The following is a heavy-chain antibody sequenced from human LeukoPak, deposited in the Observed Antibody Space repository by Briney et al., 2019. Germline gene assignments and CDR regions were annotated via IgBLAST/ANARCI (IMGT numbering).Heavy chain of an antibody. CDR1: GGSISSSSYY. CDR3: ARHDHMITFGGVIA. J-gene: IGHJ5*02. V-gene: IGHV4-39*01. CDR2: IYYSGST. Sequence: PSETLSLTCTVSGGSISSSSYYWGWIRQPPGKGLEWIGSIYYSGSTYYNPSLKSRVTISVDTSKNQFSLKLSSVTAADTAVYYCARHDHMITFGGVIAWGQGTLVTVSS. D-gene: IGHD3-16*02.